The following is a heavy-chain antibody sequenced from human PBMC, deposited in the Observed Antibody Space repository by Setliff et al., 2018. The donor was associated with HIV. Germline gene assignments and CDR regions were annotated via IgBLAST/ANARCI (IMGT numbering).Heavy chain of an antibody. V-gene: IGHV4-34*01. CDR1: GESFSAYY. CDR2: IHFSGST. Sequence: TSETLSLTCAVYGESFSAYYWSWIRQPPGKGLEWIGNIHFSGSTYYNPSLRSRVTISVDRPQNQFSLTLLSVTAADTAVYSCARRQSYYDILNGRAFDALDIWGQGTKVTVSS. J-gene: IGHJ3*02. CDR3: ARRQSYYDILNGRAFDALDI. D-gene: IGHD3-9*01.